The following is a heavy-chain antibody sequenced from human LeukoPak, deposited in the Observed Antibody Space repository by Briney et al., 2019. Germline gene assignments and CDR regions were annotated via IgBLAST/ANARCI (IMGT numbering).Heavy chain of an antibody. V-gene: IGHV3-48*03. CDR3: ARTRDGPFDY. J-gene: IGHJ4*02. CDR2: ISSSGSSV. Sequence: PGGSLRLSCVVSGFTFSSYGMNWVRQAPGKGLEWLSHISSSGSSVQYADSVKGRFTISRDNAKNSLYLQMNSLRAEDTAVYYCARTRDGPFDYWGQGTLVTVSS. CDR1: GFTFSSYG. D-gene: IGHD5-24*01.